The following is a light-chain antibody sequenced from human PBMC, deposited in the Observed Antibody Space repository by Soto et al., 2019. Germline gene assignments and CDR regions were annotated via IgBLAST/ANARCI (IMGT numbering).Light chain of an antibody. CDR3: SSYTTRNTWV. Sequence: QSVLTQPASVSGSPGQSITISCTGTSSDVGGYNYVSWYQQLPGKAPKLMIYDVSDRPSGVSNRFSGSKSGNTASLTISGLQAEDEAAYYCSSYTTRNTWVFGGGTKLTVL. CDR1: SSDVGGYNY. V-gene: IGLV2-14*01. J-gene: IGLJ3*02. CDR2: DVS.